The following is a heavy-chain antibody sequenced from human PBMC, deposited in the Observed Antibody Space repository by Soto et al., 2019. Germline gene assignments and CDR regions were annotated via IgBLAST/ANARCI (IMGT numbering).Heavy chain of an antibody. J-gene: IGHJ4*02. V-gene: IGHV3-23*01. D-gene: IGHD3-9*01. CDR2: ISGSGGST. Sequence: LRLSCAASGFTFSSYAMSWVRQAPGKGLEWVSAISGSGGSTYYADSVKGRFTISRDNSKNTLYLQMNSLRAEDTAVYYCAKYEGLTGYTPLDYWGQGTLVTVSS. CDR3: AKYEGLTGYTPLDY. CDR1: GFTFSSYA.